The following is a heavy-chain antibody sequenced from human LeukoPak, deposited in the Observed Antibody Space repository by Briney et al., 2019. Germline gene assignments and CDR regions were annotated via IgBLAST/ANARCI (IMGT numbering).Heavy chain of an antibody. D-gene: IGHD3-9*01. CDR3: ATGFYWFDP. J-gene: IGHJ5*02. V-gene: IGHV3-7*01. CDR1: GLTFSSYW. CDR2: IKQDGSEK. Sequence: GGSLRLSCAASGLTFSSYWMSWGRQAPGKGLEWVANIKQDGSEKYYVDSVKGRFTISRDNAKNTLYQQMNSLRAEDKAVYYCATGFYWFDPWGRGTLVTVSS.